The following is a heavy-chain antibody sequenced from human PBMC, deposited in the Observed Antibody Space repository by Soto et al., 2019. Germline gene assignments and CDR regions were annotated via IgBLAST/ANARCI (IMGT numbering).Heavy chain of an antibody. Sequence: TLSLTCDVSGVSIRPGGFSWSWIRQPPGKGLEWIGYMYHMGSTYYNPSLKSRVTISIDRSKIQFSLKLSSVTAADTAVYYCARVPVYWGQGILVT. CDR1: GVSIRPGGFS. J-gene: IGHJ4*02. D-gene: IGHD2-2*01. CDR3: ARVPVY. CDR2: MYHMGST. V-gene: IGHV4-30-2*01.